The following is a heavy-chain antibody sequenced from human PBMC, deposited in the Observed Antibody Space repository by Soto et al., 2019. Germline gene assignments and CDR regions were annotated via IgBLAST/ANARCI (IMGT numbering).Heavy chain of an antibody. Sequence: QVQLQESGPGLVKPSETLSLICTVSGDSISSTSHYWSWIRQPPGKGLEWIGYLYDSGTTNYNLSLKSRVTISVDTSKNQVSLKLRSVTSADTAVYYCVRTRRFGVGAWDDPWGQGTLVTVSS. CDR2: LYDSGTT. D-gene: IGHD3-3*01. CDR3: VRTRRFGVGAWDDP. J-gene: IGHJ5*02. V-gene: IGHV4-61*01. CDR1: GDSISSTSHY.